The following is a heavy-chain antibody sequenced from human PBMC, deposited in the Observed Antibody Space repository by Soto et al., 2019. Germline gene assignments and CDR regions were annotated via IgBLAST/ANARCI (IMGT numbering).Heavy chain of an antibody. CDR2: ISRDSGDI. D-gene: IGHD2-8*01. J-gene: IGHJ4*03. CDR3: GKDTAPGFYDANGHLDF. CDR1: GISFDDYA. V-gene: IGHV3-9*01. Sequence: GGSLRLSCVVSGISFDDYAMHWVRQVPGKGLEWVSCISRDSGDIGYADSVKGRFTISRDNAKNSLYLQMNSLKDEDTALYYCGKDTAPGFYDANGHLDFWGQGTPVTVSS.